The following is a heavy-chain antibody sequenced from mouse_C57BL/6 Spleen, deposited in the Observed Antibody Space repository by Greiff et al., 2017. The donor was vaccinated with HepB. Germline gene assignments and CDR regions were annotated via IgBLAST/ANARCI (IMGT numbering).Heavy chain of an antibody. CDR2: IYPGSGST. CDR1: GYTFTSYW. J-gene: IGHJ2*01. D-gene: IGHD1-2*01. CDR3: ARVGDFDGGFDY. V-gene: IGHV1-55*01. Sequence: QVQLQQPGAELVKPGASVKMSCKASGYTFTSYWITWVKQRPGQGLEWIGDIYPGSGSTNYNEKFKSKATLTVDTSSSTAYMQLSSLTSEDSAVYYCARVGDFDGGFDYWGQSTTLTVSS.